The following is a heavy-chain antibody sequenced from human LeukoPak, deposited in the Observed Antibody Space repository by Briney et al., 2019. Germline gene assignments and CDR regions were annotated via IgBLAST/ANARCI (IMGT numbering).Heavy chain of an antibody. CDR2: IYTSGST. V-gene: IGHV4-61*02. J-gene: IGHJ4*02. D-gene: IGHD2-15*01. CDR1: GGSISSGSYY. Sequence: PSETLSLTCTVSGGSISSGSYYWSWIRQPAGKGLEWIGRIYTSGSTNYNPSLKSRVTISVDTSKNQFSLKLSSVTAADTAVYYCARGGGGPVGYWGQGTLVTVSS. CDR3: ARGGGGPVGY.